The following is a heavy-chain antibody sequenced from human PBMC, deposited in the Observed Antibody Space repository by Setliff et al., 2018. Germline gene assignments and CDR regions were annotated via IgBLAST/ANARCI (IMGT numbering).Heavy chain of an antibody. CDR3: ARVVYYASGSSLSYGMDV. Sequence: ASVKVSCKASGYTFSNYGITWVRQAPGQGLEWMGWINNYSFKTNSPQKFLDRLTMTTDTSTNTVFMELRSLRSDDTAMFYCARVVYYASGSSLSYGMDVWGQGTAVTVSS. CDR1: GYTFSNYG. V-gene: IGHV1-18*01. D-gene: IGHD3-10*01. CDR2: INNYSFKT. J-gene: IGHJ6*02.